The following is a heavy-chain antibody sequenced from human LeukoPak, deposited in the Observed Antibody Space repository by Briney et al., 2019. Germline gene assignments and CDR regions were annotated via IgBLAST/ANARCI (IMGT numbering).Heavy chain of an antibody. D-gene: IGHD3-22*01. CDR2: IYSGGST. CDR1: GFTVSSNS. J-gene: IGHJ4*02. V-gene: IGHV3-66*01. CDR3: ARKHYYDSSGFFPPMDY. Sequence: PGGSLRLSCAASGFTVSSNSMSWVRQAPGKGLEWVSVIYSGGSTFYADSVKGRFTISRDNSKNTLYLQMDSLRAEDTAVYYCARKHYYDSSGFFPPMDYWGQGTLASVSS.